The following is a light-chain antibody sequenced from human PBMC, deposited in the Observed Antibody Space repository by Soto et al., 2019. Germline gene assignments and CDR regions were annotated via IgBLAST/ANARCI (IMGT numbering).Light chain of an antibody. V-gene: IGKV1-5*03. J-gene: IGKJ1*01. CDR3: QHYNSYSEA. CDR1: QAISSW. Sequence: DIQMTQSPSTMSATAGDRVTITCRASQAISSWLAWYQQKPGRGPKLLIYKASTLKSGVPSSCSGSGSGTEFTLTISRLQPDDFATYYCQHYNSYSEAFGQGTKVDIK. CDR2: KAS.